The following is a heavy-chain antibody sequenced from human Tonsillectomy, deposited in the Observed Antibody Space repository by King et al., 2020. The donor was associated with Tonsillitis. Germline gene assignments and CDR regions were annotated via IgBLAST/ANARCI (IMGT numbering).Heavy chain of an antibody. D-gene: IGHD3-22*01. CDR3: ARRLYYFDSSSYSAYFDY. J-gene: IGHJ4*02. CDR1: GGSISSSSFY. CDR2: IHYSGST. Sequence: QLQESGPGLVKPSETLSLTCTVSGGSISSSSFYWAWIRQPPGKGLEWIGTIHYSGSTYYNPSLKSRVTISVDTSKNQFSLKLSSVTAADTAVYYCARRLYYFDSSSYSAYFDYWGQGTLVTVSS. V-gene: IGHV4-39*01.